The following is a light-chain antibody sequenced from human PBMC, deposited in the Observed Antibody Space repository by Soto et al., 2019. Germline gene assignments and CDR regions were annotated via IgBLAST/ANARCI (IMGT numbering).Light chain of an antibody. CDR1: SSNIGAGYD. V-gene: IGLV1-40*01. Sequence: QSVLTQPPSVSGAPGQRVTISCTGSSSNIGAGYDVHWYRQLPGTAPKLLIYAKANRPSGVPDRFAGSKSGTSASLAITGLQAEDEADYYCQSYDSSLTGSVFGGGTKVTVL. J-gene: IGLJ2*01. CDR3: QSYDSSLTGSV. CDR2: AKA.